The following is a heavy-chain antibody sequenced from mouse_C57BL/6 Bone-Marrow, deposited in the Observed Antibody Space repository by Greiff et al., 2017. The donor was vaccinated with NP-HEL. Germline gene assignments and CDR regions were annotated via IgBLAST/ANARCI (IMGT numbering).Heavy chain of an antibody. J-gene: IGHJ2*01. CDR2: IYPRSGNT. V-gene: IGHV1-81*01. Sequence: QVHVKQSGAELARPGASVKLSCKASGYTFTSYGISWVKQRTGQGLEWIGEIYPRSGNTYYNEKFKGKATLTADKSSSTAYMELRSLTSEDSAVYFCARRATVVADYWGQGTTLTVSS. CDR1: GYTFTSYG. D-gene: IGHD1-1*01. CDR3: ARRATVVADY.